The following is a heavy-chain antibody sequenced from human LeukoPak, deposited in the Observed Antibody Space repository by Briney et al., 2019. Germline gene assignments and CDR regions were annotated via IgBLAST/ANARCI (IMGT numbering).Heavy chain of an antibody. CDR3: ARDLGQYYDTSDNWFDA. J-gene: IGHJ5*02. CDR1: GFTFSNYW. CDR2: INSDGINT. V-gene: IGHV3-74*01. D-gene: IGHD3-22*01. Sequence: GGSLRLSCAASGFTFSNYWMHWVRQAPGKGLVWVSRINSDGINTSYADSVKGRFTISRDNAKNTLNLQMNSLRAEDTAVYYCARDLGQYYDTSDNWFDAWGQGTLVTVSS.